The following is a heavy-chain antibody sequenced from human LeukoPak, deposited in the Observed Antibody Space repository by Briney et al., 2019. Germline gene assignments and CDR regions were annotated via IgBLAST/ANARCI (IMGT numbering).Heavy chain of an antibody. CDR2: ISGSGGST. Sequence: GGSLRLSCAASGFTFSSYAMSWVRQAPGKGLEWVSAISGSGGSTYYADSVKGRFTISRDNSKNTLYLQMNSLRAEDTAVYYCARAWAVAGVPLDYWGQGTLVTVSS. D-gene: IGHD6-19*01. J-gene: IGHJ4*02. CDR3: ARAWAVAGVPLDY. CDR1: GFTFSSYA. V-gene: IGHV3-23*01.